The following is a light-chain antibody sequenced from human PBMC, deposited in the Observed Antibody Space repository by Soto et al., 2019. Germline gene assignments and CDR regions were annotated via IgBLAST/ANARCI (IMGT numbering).Light chain of an antibody. CDR1: QSVSSN. V-gene: IGKV3-15*01. CDR2: GAS. Sequence: EIVMTQSPATLSVSPGERATLSCRASQSVSSNLAWYQQKPGQAPRLLIYGASTRATGIPARFSGSGSGTEFTITISSLQSEDFAGYYCPQYNIWPPLTFGGGTNVEIK. J-gene: IGKJ4*01. CDR3: PQYNIWPPLT.